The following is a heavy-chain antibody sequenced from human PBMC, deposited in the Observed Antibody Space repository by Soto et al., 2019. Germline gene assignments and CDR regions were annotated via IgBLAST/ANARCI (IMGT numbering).Heavy chain of an antibody. V-gene: IGHV1-18*01. CDR3: AREPSNYYDSSGSLDAFDI. CDR2: ISAYNGNT. CDR1: GYTFTSYG. D-gene: IGHD3-22*01. Sequence: QVQLVQSGAEVKKPGASVKVSCKASGYTFTSYGISWVRQAPGQGLEWMGWISAYNGNTNYAQKLQGRVTMTTDTSTNTAYMELRSWRSDDTAVYYWAREPSNYYDSSGSLDAFDIWGQGTMVTVSS. J-gene: IGHJ3*02.